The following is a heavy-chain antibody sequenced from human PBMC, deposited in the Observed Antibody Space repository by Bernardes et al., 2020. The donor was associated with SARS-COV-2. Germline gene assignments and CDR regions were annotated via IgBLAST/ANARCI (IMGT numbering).Heavy chain of an antibody. CDR1: GYTLTELS. CDR2: FDPEDGET. V-gene: IGHV1-24*01. J-gene: IGHJ5*02. D-gene: IGHD2-21*01. CDR3: ATGPVRGVVNWFDP. Sequence: APPKDSCKVSGYTLTELSMHWVRQAPGKGLEWMGGFDPEDGETIYAQKFQGRVTMTEDTSTDTAYMELSSLRSEDTAVYYCATGPVRGVVNWFDPWGQGTLVTVSS.